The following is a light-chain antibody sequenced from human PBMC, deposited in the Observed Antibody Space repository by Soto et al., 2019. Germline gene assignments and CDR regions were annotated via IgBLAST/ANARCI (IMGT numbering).Light chain of an antibody. CDR3: QKYNSAPWT. V-gene: IGKV1-39*01. CDR2: VAS. Sequence: DIQMTQSPSSLSASVGDRVTITCRASQSISSYLSWYQQKPGKAPKLLINVASTLQSGVPSRFSGSGSGTDFTLAISSLQPEDVATYYCQKYNSAPWTFGQGTKVEIK. CDR1: QSISSY. J-gene: IGKJ1*01.